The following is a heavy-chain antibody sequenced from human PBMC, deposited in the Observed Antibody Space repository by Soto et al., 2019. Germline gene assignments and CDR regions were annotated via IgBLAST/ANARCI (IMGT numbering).Heavy chain of an antibody. CDR1: GFTVSSNY. CDR2: IYSGGST. D-gene: IGHD3-16*02. Sequence: GGSLRLSCAASGFTVSSNYMSWVRQAPGKGLEWVSVIYSGGSTYYADSVKGRFTISRDNSKNTLYLQMNSLRAEDTAVYYCACIVGGGYREGYYYYMDVWGKGTTVTVSS. J-gene: IGHJ6*03. V-gene: IGHV3-66*01. CDR3: ACIVGGGYREGYYYYMDV.